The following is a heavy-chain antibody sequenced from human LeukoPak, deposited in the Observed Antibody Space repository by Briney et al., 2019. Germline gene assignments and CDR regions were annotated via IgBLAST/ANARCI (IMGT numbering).Heavy chain of an antibody. V-gene: IGHV4-38-2*02. CDR2: IYHSGST. D-gene: IGHD5-18*01. CDR1: GYSISSGYY. CDR3: ARDKGYSYGSRAFDV. Sequence: PSETLSLTCTVSGYSISSGYYWGWIRQPPGKGLEWIGSIYHSGSTYYNPSLKSRVTISVDTSKNQFSLKLSSVTAADTAVYYCARDKGYSYGSRAFDVWGKGTTVTISS. J-gene: IGHJ6*04.